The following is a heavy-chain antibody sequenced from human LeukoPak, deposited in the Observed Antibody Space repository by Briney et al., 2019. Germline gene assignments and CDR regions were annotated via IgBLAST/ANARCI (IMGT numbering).Heavy chain of an antibody. J-gene: IGHJ3*02. CDR2: INHSGST. CDR1: GGSFSGYY. Sequence: SETLSLTCAAYGGSFSGYYRSWIRQPPGKGLEWIGEINHSGSTNYNPSLKSRVTISVDTSKNQFSLKLSSVTAADTAVYHSARGKRYSSSWYEWAFDIWGQGTMVTVSS. CDR3: ARGKRYSSSWYEWAFDI. V-gene: IGHV4-34*01. D-gene: IGHD6-13*01.